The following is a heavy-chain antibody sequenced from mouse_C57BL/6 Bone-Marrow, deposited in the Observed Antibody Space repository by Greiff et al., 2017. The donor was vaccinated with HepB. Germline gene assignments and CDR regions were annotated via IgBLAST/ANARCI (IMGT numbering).Heavy chain of an antibody. Sequence: EVKLQESGPGLVKPSQSLSLTCSVTGYSITSGYYWNWIRQFPGNKLEWMGYISYDGSNNYNPSLKNRISITRKASKNQFFLKLNSVTTEDTAKYYRAREGAEDYAFDYWGQGTTPPDSS. V-gene: IGHV3-6*01. CDR2: ISYDGSN. J-gene: IGHJ2*01. CDR1: GYSITSGYY. D-gene: IGHD2-4*01. CDR3: AREGAEDYAFDY.